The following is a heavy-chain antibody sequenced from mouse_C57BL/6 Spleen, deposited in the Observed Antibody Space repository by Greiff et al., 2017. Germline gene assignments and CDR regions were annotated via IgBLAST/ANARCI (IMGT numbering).Heavy chain of an antibody. Sequence: EVKLVESGPGLVKPSQSLSLTCSVTGYSITSGYYWNWIRQFPGNKLEWMGYISYDGSNNYNPSLKNRISITRDTSKNQFFLKLNSVTTEDTATYYCARDHDGYYEGYWGQGTTLTVSS. J-gene: IGHJ2*01. CDR1: GYSITSGYY. V-gene: IGHV3-6*01. CDR2: ISYDGSN. CDR3: ARDHDGYYEGY. D-gene: IGHD2-3*01.